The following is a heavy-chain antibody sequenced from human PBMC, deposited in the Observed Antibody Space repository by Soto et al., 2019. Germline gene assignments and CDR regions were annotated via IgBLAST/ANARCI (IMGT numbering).Heavy chain of an antibody. CDR1: GGSFSGYY. D-gene: IGHD4-4*01. J-gene: IGHJ6*03. CDR2: INHSGST. CDR3: ARVVSSNRAYYYYYMDV. V-gene: IGHV4-34*01. Sequence: SETLSLTCAVYGGSFSGYYWSWIRQPPGKGLEWIGEINHSGSTNYNPSLKSRVTISVDTSKNQFSLKLSSVTAADTAVYYCARVVSSNRAYYYYYMDVWGKGTTVTVSS.